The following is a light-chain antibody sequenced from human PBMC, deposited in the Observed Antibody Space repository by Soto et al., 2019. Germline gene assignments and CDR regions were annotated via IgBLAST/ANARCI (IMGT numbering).Light chain of an antibody. J-gene: IGKJ4*01. Sequence: IHMTQSASSLSASVGHRVTITCRASQTISSYLNWYQQKQGKAPKLLIYAASSLQSGVPSRFSGGGSGTDFNLTISSLQTEDFATYSCQQSYSTPLTFGGGTKVDIK. CDR3: QQSYSTPLT. V-gene: IGKV1-39*01. CDR1: QTISSY. CDR2: AAS.